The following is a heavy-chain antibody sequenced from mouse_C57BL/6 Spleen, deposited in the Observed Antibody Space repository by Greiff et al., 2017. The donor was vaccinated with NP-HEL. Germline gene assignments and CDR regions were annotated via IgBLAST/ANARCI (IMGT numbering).Heavy chain of an antibody. V-gene: IGHV1-22*01. CDR1: GYTFTDYN. CDR3: ARSAHKWYFDV. J-gene: IGHJ1*03. Sequence: EVQLQESGPELVKPGASVKMSCTASGYTFTDYNMHWVKQSQGKSLEWIGYINPNNGGTSYNQKFKGKATLTVNKSSSTAYMELRSQTSEDSAVYYCARSAHKWYFDVWGTGTTVTVSS. CDR2: INPNNGGT.